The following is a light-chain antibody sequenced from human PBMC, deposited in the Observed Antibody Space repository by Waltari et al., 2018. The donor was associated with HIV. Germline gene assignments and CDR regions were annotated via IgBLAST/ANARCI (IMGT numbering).Light chain of an antibody. V-gene: IGKV2-28*01. CDR3: MQVLERSIT. CDR2: VSS. Sequence: EIVMTQSPLSLPVTPGEPASISCRSSQSLLHSNGYNYMDWYLQKPGQSPQLLIYVSSNRASGVPDRFSGGGSGTDFTLKISRVEAEDVGIYYCMQVLERSITFGPGTRLEIK. J-gene: IGKJ5*01. CDR1: QSLLHSNGYNY.